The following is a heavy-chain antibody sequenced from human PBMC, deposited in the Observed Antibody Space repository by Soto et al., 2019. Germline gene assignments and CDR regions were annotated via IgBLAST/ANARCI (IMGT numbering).Heavy chain of an antibody. CDR3: ANTEEDDSGYDSGYYFDY. D-gene: IGHD5-12*01. CDR1: GGSFSGYY. V-gene: IGHV4-34*01. J-gene: IGHJ4*02. Sequence: PSETLSLTCAVYGGSFSGYYWGWIRQPPGKGLEWIGEINHSGSTNYNPSLKSRVTISVDTSKNQFSLKLSSVTAADTAVYYCANTEEDDSGYDSGYYFDYWGQGTQVTVSS. CDR2: INHSGST.